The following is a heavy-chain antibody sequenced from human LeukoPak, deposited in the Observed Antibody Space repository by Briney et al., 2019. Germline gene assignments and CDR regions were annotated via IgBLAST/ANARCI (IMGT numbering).Heavy chain of an antibody. V-gene: IGHV3-23*01. J-gene: IGHJ4*02. CDR3: ASSSGYSYDGNPFDY. CDR2: ISGSGGST. CDR1: GFTFSSYA. D-gene: IGHD5-18*01. Sequence: GGSLRLSCAASGFTFSSYAMSWVRQAPGKGLEWVSAISGSGGSTYYADSVKGRFTISRDNSKNTLYLQMNSLRAEDTAVYYCASSSGYSYDGNPFDYWGQGTLVTVSS.